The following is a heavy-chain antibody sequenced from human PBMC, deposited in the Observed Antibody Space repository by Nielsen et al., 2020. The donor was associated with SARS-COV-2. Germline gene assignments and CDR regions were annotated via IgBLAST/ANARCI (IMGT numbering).Heavy chain of an antibody. CDR2: IWYDGSNK. CDR3: ARESVTGTDAFDI. J-gene: IGHJ3*02. V-gene: IGHV3-33*01. D-gene: IGHD6-19*01. Sequence: VRQAPGKGLEWVAVIWYDGSNKYYADSVKGRFTISRDNSKNTLYLQMNSLRAEDTAVYYCARESVTGTDAFDIWGQGTVVTVSS.